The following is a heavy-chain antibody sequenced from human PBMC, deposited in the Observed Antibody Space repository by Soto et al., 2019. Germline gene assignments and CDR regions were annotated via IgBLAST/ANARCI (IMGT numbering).Heavy chain of an antibody. CDR2: ISYDGSIR. D-gene: IGHD3-22*01. CDR3: AKDRPRFTQHSSSDY. J-gene: IGHJ4*02. Sequence: PGGSLRLSCAASGFTFSSYGMHWVRQAPGKGLERVAVISYDGSIRYYADSVKGRFTISRDNSKNSLYLQMNSLRAEDTAVYYCAKDRPRFTQHSSSDYWGQGTLVTVSS. CDR1: GFTFSSYG. V-gene: IGHV3-30*18.